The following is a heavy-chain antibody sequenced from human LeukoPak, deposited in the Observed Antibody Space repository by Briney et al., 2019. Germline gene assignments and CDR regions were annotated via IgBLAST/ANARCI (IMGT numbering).Heavy chain of an antibody. CDR2: INHSGRT. Sequence: SETLSLTCAVYGGSFSGYYWSWIRQPPGKGLEWIGEINHSGRTNYNPSLKSRVTISVDTSKNQFSLKLSSVTAADTAVYYCARGSRLTKPYYYHNYMDVWGKGTTVTVSS. J-gene: IGHJ6*03. CDR3: ARGSRLTKPYYYHNYMDV. CDR1: GGSFSGYY. V-gene: IGHV4-34*01. D-gene: IGHD2-8*01.